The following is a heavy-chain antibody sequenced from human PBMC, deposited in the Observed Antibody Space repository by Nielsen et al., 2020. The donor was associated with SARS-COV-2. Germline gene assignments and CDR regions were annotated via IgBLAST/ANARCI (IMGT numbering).Heavy chain of an antibody. V-gene: IGHV3-33*06. CDR2: IWYDGSNK. J-gene: IGHJ4*02. CDR3: AKDQYYYDSSGYYQFDY. CDR1: GFTFSSYG. Sequence: GGSLRLSCAASGFTFSSYGMHWVRQAPGKGLEWVAVIWYDGSNKYYADSVKGRFTISRDNSKNTLYLQMNSLRAEDTAVYYCAKDQYYYDSSGYYQFDYWGQGTLVTVSS. D-gene: IGHD3-22*01.